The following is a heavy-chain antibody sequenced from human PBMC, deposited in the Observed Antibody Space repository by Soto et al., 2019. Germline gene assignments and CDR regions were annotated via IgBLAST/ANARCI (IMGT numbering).Heavy chain of an antibody. J-gene: IGHJ6*02. CDR2: ISSSSSYI. Sequence: GGSLRLSCAASGFTFSSYSMNWVRQAPGKGLEWVSSISSSSSYIYYADSVKGRFTISRDNAKNSLYLQMNSLRAEDTAMYYCARATGYYYYGMDVWGQGTTVTVSS. CDR1: GFTFSSYS. CDR3: ARATGYYYYGMDV. D-gene: IGHD3-10*01. V-gene: IGHV3-21*01.